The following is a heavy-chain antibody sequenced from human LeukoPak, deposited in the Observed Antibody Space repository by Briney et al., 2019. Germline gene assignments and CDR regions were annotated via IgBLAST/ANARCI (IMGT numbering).Heavy chain of an antibody. Sequence: ASVTVSCKASGYTFTGYYMHWVRQAPGQGLEWMAWINPNSGGTNYAQKFQGRVTMTRDTSISTAYMELSRLRSDDTAVYYCARDRGSGSYYKLGYWGQGTLVTVSS. V-gene: IGHV1-2*02. D-gene: IGHD3-10*01. J-gene: IGHJ4*02. CDR1: GYTFTGYY. CDR2: INPNSGGT. CDR3: ARDRGSGSYYKLGY.